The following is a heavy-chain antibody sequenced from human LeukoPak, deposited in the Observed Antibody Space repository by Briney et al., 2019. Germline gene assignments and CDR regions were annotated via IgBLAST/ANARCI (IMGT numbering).Heavy chain of an antibody. Sequence: TGGSLRLSCAASGFTFSSYGMHWVRQAPGKGLEWVAVIWYDGSNKYYADSVKGRFTISRDNAKNSLYLQMNSLRAEDTAVYYCARDTPNYYGSGSFDYWGQGTLVTVSS. CDR1: GFTFSSYG. CDR3: ARDTPNYYGSGSFDY. D-gene: IGHD3-10*01. V-gene: IGHV3-33*01. J-gene: IGHJ4*02. CDR2: IWYDGSNK.